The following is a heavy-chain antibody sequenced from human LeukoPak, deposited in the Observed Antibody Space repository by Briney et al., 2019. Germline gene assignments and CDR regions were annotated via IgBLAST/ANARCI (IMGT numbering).Heavy chain of an antibody. J-gene: IGHJ3*02. Sequence: KASQTLSLTCNVSGVSVSDGRYYWTWIRQHPGKGLEWIGYKYYSGSAKYNPSLKSRLTISVDTSKNQFSLQLTSVTAADTATYYCATPYCSSISCLDVFSMWGRGTRVTVSS. D-gene: IGHD2-2*01. V-gene: IGHV4-31*03. CDR2: KYYSGSA. CDR1: GVSVSDGRYY. CDR3: ATPYCSSISCLDVFSM.